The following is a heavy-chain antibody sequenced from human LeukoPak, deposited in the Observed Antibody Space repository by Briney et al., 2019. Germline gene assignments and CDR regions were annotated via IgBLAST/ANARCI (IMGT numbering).Heavy chain of an antibody. CDR3: ARDYGDYPYYFDY. CDR1: GGTFSSYA. Sequence: SVKVSCKASGGTFSSYAISWVRQAPGQGLEWMGGIIPIFGTANYAQKFQGRVTITADESTSTAYMELSSLRSEDTAVYYCARDYGDYPYYFDYWGQGTLVTVSS. CDR2: IIPIFGTA. V-gene: IGHV1-69*13. D-gene: IGHD4-17*01. J-gene: IGHJ4*02.